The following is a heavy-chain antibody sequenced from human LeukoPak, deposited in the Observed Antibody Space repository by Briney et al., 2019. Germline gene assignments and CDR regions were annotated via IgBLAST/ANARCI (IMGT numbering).Heavy chain of an antibody. V-gene: IGHV3-7*01. CDR3: ARASDAPASI. J-gene: IGHJ4*02. D-gene: IGHD2-2*01. CDR1: GFTFSNYW. CDR2: INGDGSAK. Sequence: GESLKISCAASGFTFSNYWMTWVRQGPGRGLEWVANINGDGSAKFYMGSVKGRFTISRDNAKSSLYLQMNSLRAEDTAVYYCARASDAPASIWGQGILVTVSS.